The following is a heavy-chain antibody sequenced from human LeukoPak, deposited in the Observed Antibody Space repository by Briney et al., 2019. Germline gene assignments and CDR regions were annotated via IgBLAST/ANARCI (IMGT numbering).Heavy chain of an antibody. D-gene: IGHD5-18*01. Sequence: SGTLSLTCAVSGGSISSSNWWSWVRPPPGKGLEWIGEIYHSGSTNYNPSLKSRVTISVDKSKNQFSLKLSSVTAADTAVYYCARDVSRGYSYGWSFDYWGQGTLVTVSS. CDR3: ARDVSRGYSYGWSFDY. CDR2: IYHSGST. J-gene: IGHJ4*02. V-gene: IGHV4-4*02. CDR1: GGSISSSNW.